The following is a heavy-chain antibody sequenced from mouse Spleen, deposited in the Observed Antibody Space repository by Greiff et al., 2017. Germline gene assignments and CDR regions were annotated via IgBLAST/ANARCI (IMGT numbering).Heavy chain of an antibody. V-gene: IGHV1-15*01. D-gene: IGHD2-4*01. Sequence: QVQLQQSGAELVRPGASVTLSCKASGYTFTDYEMHWVKQTPVHGLEWIGAIDPETGGTAYNQKFKGKAILTADKSSSTAYMELRSLTSEDSAVYYCTRFDYDPDYWGQGTTLTVSS. CDR3: TRFDYDPDY. CDR1: GYTFTDYE. J-gene: IGHJ2*01. CDR2: IDPETGGT.